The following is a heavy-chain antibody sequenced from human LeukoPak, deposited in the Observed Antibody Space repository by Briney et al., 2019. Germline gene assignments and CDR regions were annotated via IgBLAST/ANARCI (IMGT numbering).Heavy chain of an antibody. D-gene: IGHD3-10*01. Sequence: PGGSLRLSCAASGFTFSSYGMSWVRQAPGKGLEWVAFIRYDGSNKYYADSVKGRFTISRDNSKNTLYLQMNSLRAEDTAVYYCAKENYGSGSYYYYYYYMDVWGKGTTVTISS. V-gene: IGHV3-30*02. CDR1: GFTFSSYG. CDR3: AKENYGSGSYYYYYYYMDV. CDR2: IRYDGSNK. J-gene: IGHJ6*03.